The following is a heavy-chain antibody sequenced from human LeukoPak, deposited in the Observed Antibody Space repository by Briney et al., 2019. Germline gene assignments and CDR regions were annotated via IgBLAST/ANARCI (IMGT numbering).Heavy chain of an antibody. CDR1: GYTFTSYG. D-gene: IGHD5-12*01. CDR3: AVYRRYSGYDWYDSGDAFDI. J-gene: IGHJ3*02. Sequence: ASVKVSCKASGYTFTSYGISWVRQAPGQGLEWMGWISAYNGNTNYAQKLQGRVTMTTDTSTSTAYMELRSLRSDDTAVYYCAVYRRYSGYDWYDSGDAFDIWGQATMVTVSS. CDR2: ISAYNGNT. V-gene: IGHV1-18*04.